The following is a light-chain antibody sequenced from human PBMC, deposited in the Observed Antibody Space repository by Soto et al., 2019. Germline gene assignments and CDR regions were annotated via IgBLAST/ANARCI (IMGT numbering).Light chain of an antibody. Sequence: EIVMTQSPATLSVSPGERATLSCRASQSVSSNLAWYQQKPGKAPRLLIYGASTRATGIPARFSGSGSGTAFTLTISSLQSDEFAVYYCQQYNNWPPYTFGQGTKLEIK. J-gene: IGKJ2*01. CDR1: QSVSSN. V-gene: IGKV3-15*01. CDR3: QQYNNWPPYT. CDR2: GAS.